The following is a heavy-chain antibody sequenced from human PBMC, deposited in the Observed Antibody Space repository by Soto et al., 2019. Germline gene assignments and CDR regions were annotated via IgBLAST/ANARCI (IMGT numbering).Heavy chain of an antibody. CDR3: ALGSWSGETFDI. Sequence: QVQLVQSGAEVKKPGSSVKVSCKASGGTFNVYTIIWVRQAPGQGLEWMGRIIPMLAITNYAQRLQGRVTLTAHTATTTAYMELSSLTSEDTAVYYCALGSWSGETFDIWGQGTVVTVSS. D-gene: IGHD6-13*01. CDR2: IIPMLAIT. V-gene: IGHV1-69*02. J-gene: IGHJ3*02. CDR1: GGTFNVYT.